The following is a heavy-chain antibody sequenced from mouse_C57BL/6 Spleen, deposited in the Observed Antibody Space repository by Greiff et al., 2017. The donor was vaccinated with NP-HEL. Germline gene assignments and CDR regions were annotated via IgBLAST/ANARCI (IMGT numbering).Heavy chain of an antibody. Sequence: EVHLVESGGDLVKPGGSLKLSCAASGFTFSSYGMSWVRQTPDTRLEWVATISSGGSYTYYPDSVKGRFTISRDNAKNTLYLQMSSLKSEDTAMYYCASHYGSSYDAMDYWGQGTSVTVSS. CDR2: ISSGGSYT. D-gene: IGHD1-1*01. CDR3: ASHYGSSYDAMDY. J-gene: IGHJ4*01. CDR1: GFTFSSYG. V-gene: IGHV5-6*01.